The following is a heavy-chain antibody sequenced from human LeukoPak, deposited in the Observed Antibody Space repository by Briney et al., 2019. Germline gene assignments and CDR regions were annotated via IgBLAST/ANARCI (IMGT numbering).Heavy chain of an antibody. J-gene: IGHJ6*03. V-gene: IGHV4-39*01. CDR1: GGSISSSSYY. D-gene: IGHD1-26*01. CDR3: ARTFSGSYYYYYYMDV. CDR2: IYYSGST. Sequence: SETLSLTCTVSGGSISSSSYYWGWIRQPPGKGLEWIGSIYYSGSTYYNPSLKSRVTISVDTSKNQFSLKLSSVTAADTAVYYCARTFSGSYYYYYYMDVWGKGTTVTVSS.